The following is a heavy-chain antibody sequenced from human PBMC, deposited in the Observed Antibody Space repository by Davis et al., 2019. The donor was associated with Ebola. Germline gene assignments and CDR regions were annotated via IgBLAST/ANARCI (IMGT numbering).Heavy chain of an antibody. CDR2: INTNTGNP. J-gene: IGHJ4*02. V-gene: IGHV7-4-1*02. CDR1: RYTFTSYA. D-gene: IGHD6-19*01. Sequence: ASVKVSCKASRYTFTSYAMNWVRQAPGQGLEWMGWINTNTGNPTYAQGFTGRFVFSLDTSVSTAYLQISSLKAEDTAVYYCAKRGSSGWSFYYFDYWGQGTLVTVSS. CDR3: AKRGSSGWSFYYFDY.